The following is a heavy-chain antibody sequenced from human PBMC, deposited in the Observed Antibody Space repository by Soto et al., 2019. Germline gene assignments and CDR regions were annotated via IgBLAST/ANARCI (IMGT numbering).Heavy chain of an antibody. CDR1: GGSISSGGYY. Sequence: SDTLSLTCTVSGGSISSGGYYWSWIRQHPGKGLEWIGYIYYSGSTYYNPSLKSRVTTSVDTSKNQSSLKLSSVTAADTAVYYCAGYCSGGSCYTAQSDYWGQGTLVTVSS. D-gene: IGHD2-15*01. CDR2: IYYSGST. CDR3: AGYCSGGSCYTAQSDY. V-gene: IGHV4-31*03. J-gene: IGHJ4*02.